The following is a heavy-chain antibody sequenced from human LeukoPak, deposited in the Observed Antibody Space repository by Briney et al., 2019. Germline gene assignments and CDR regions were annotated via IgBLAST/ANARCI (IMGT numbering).Heavy chain of an antibody. CDR1: GFTFNNYA. CDR3: ANGNSFDS. Sequence: GGSLRLSCAASGFTFNNYAMTWVRQAPGKGLECVGNIHPDGSQIFYGASVTGRFTISRDNSDNSLFLQMNSLRAEDTAVYYCANGNSFDSWGQGTLVTVSS. V-gene: IGHV3-7*03. J-gene: IGHJ4*02. CDR2: IHPDGSQI. D-gene: IGHD1/OR15-1a*01.